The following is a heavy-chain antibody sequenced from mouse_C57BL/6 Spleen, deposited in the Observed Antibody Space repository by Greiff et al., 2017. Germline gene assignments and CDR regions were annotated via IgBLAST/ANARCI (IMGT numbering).Heavy chain of an antibody. V-gene: IGHV1-72*01. CDR1: GYTFTSYW. CDR2: IDPNSGGA. CDR3: ASDYYGTSFAY. D-gene: IGHD1-1*01. J-gene: IGHJ3*01. Sequence: QVQLQQPGAELVKPGASVKLSCKASGYTFTSYWMHWVKQRPGRGLEWIGRIDPNSGGAKYNEKFKSKATLTVDKPSSTAYMQLSSLTSEDSAVYYCASDYYGTSFAYWGQGTLVTVSA.